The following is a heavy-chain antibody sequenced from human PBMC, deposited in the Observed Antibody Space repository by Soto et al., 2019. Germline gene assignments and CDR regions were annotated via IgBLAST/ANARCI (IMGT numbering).Heavy chain of an antibody. V-gene: IGHV3-66*01. J-gene: IGHJ6*02. CDR3: ATSRSITIFGVVTPSYYYGMDV. Sequence: GGSLRLSCAASGFTVSSNYMSWVRQAPGKGLEWVSVIYSGGSTYYADSVKGRFTISRDNSKNTLYLQMNSLRAEDTAVYYCATSRSITIFGVVTPSYYYGMDVWGQGTTVTVS. CDR1: GFTVSSNY. CDR2: IYSGGST. D-gene: IGHD3-3*01.